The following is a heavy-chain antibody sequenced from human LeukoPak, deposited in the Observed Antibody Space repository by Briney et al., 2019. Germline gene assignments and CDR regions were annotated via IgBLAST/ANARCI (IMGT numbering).Heavy chain of an antibody. Sequence: PGVSLRLSCAASGFTFSSYSMICVRQSPGKGVEGVSSISSSRSDIYYADSVKGRFTISRDNAKNSLYLQMNSLRAEDTAVYYCARGGDYYDSSGYYYKFLDYWGQGTLVTVSS. CDR2: ISSSRSDI. J-gene: IGHJ4*02. CDR3: ARGGDYYDSSGYYYKFLDY. D-gene: IGHD3-22*01. V-gene: IGHV3-21*01. CDR1: GFTFSSYS.